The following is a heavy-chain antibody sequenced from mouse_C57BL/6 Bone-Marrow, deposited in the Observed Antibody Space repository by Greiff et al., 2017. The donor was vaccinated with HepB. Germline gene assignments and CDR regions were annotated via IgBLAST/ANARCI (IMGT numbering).Heavy chain of an antibody. D-gene: IGHD1-1*01. Sequence: VQLQQSGAELVRPGASVKLSCTASGFNIKDDYMHWVKQRPEQGLEWIGWIDPENGDTEYASKFQGKATITADTSSNTAYLQLSSLTSEDTAVYYCTLVYYVSSEYYFDYWGQGTTLTVSS. J-gene: IGHJ2*01. CDR1: GFNIKDDY. V-gene: IGHV14-4*01. CDR2: IDPENGDT. CDR3: TLVYYVSSEYYFDY.